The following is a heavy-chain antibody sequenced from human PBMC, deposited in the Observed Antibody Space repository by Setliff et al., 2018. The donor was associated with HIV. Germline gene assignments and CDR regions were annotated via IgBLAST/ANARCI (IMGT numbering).Heavy chain of an antibody. Sequence: SETLSLTCTVSGGSISSGNSYWSWIRQPAVKGLEWIGHIYTSGNTNYNPSLKSRVTMSVDTSKNQFSLKLRSVTAADTAVYFCATLRWLRSKHSDYWGQGILVTVSS. CDR1: GGSISSGNSY. CDR3: ATLRWLRSKHSDY. CDR2: IYTSGNT. J-gene: IGHJ4*01. V-gene: IGHV4-61*09. D-gene: IGHD5-12*01.